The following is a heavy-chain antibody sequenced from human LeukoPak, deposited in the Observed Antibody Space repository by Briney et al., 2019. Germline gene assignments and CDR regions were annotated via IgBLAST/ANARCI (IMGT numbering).Heavy chain of an antibody. D-gene: IGHD4-17*01. Sequence: GASXKVSCKASGYTFTSYYMHWVRQAPGQGLEWMGIINPSGGSTSYAQKFQGRVTMTRDTSTSTVYVELSSLRSEDTAVYYCAFTVSKENWFDPWGQGTLVTVSS. J-gene: IGHJ5*02. V-gene: IGHV1-46*01. CDR1: GYTFTSYY. CDR2: INPSGGST. CDR3: AFTVSKENWFDP.